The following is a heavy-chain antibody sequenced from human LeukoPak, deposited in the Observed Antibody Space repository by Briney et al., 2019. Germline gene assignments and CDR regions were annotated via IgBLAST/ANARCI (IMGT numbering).Heavy chain of an antibody. Sequence: GASVKVSCKASGGTFSSYAISWVRQAPGQGLEWMGGIIPIFGTANYAQKFQGRVTITTDESTSTAYMEQSSLRSEDTAVYYCARDRGDIVVVPAGYYYMDVWGKGTTVTVSS. CDR3: ARDRGDIVVVPAGYYYMDV. J-gene: IGHJ6*03. V-gene: IGHV1-69*05. CDR2: IIPIFGTA. D-gene: IGHD2-2*01. CDR1: GGTFSSYA.